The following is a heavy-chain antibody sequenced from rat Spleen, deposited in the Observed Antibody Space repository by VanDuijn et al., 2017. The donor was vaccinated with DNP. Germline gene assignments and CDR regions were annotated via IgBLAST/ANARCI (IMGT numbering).Heavy chain of an antibody. D-gene: IGHD4-3*01. V-gene: IGHV5-22*01. Sequence: EVQLVESGGGLVQPGGSLKLSCAASGFTFSDYYMAWVRQAPTKGLEWVADIGSDGYAPYYGDSVKGRFTISRDNAKSTLYLQMNSLRSEDMATYYCIRWNSGHFDYWGQGVMVTVSS. CDR2: IGSDGYAP. CDR3: IRWNSGHFDY. CDR1: GFTFSDYY. J-gene: IGHJ2*01.